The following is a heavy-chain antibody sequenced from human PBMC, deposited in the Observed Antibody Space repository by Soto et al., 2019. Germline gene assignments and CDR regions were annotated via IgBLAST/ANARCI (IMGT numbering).Heavy chain of an antibody. D-gene: IGHD3-3*01. CDR3: ARVLLFLEWSFDY. CDR1: GVTFRSYW. Sequence: EVQLVESGGGLVQPGGSLRLYCSASGVTFRSYWMNWVRQAPEKGLVWVSRIKSDGSSTSYADSVKGRFTIARDNAKNTMYLQMNSLRAEDTAVDYCARVLLFLEWSFDYWGQGTLVTVSS. V-gene: IGHV3-74*01. J-gene: IGHJ4*02. CDR2: IKSDGSST.